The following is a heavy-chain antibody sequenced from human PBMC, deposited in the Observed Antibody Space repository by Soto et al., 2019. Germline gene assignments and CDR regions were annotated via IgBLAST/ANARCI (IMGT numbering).Heavy chain of an antibody. CDR1: GVSMSSYY. J-gene: IGHJ3*02. Sequence: QVLLQQSGPELVKSSETLSLTCSVSGVSMSSYYWPWIRQPPGKGLEWIEYVYNSGNTKYNPSLWMRVTILGDRAKNTFSRTLNSVTAADPAVYYCGRRNKLERRGDAVDIWGQGTMVTVSS. CDR3: GRRNKLERRGDAVDI. D-gene: IGHD1-1*01. CDR2: VYNSGNT. V-gene: IGHV4-59*08.